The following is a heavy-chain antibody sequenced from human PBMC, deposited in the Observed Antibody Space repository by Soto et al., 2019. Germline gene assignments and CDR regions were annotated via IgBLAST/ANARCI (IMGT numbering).Heavy chain of an antibody. CDR1: GDSVSSNHAT. D-gene: IGHD2-2*01. J-gene: IGHJ6*02. Sequence: SQTLSLTCAISGDSVSSNHATWDWIRQSPSRGLKWLGRTYYRSKWYYDYALSVKSRITINPDTSNNQLSLQLNSVTPDDTAVYYCARDFVVPAAMSLDRYYYYGMDVWGQGTTVTVSS. V-gene: IGHV6-1*01. CDR3: ARDFVVPAAMSLDRYYYYGMDV. CDR2: TYYRSKWYY.